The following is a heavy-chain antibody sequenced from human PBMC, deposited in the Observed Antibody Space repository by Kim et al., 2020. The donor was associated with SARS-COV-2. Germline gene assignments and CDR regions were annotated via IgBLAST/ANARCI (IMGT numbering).Heavy chain of an antibody. CDR2: IYYSGST. D-gene: IGHD3-22*01. Sequence: SETLSLTCTVSGGSISSYYWSWIRQPPGKGLEWIGYIYYSGSTNYNPSLKSRVTISVDTSKNQFSLKLSSVTAADTAVYYCAREDYYDSSRFDYWGQGTLVTVSS. CDR3: AREDYYDSSRFDY. V-gene: IGHV4-59*01. CDR1: GGSISSYY. J-gene: IGHJ4*02.